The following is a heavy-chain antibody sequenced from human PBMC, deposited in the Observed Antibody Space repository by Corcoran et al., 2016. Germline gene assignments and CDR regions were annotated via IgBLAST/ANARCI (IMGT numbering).Heavy chain of an antibody. Sequence: EVQLVESGGGLVQPGGSLRLSCAASGFTFSTYYMHWVRQAPGKGLAWVSRIKSDGSITTYADSVKGRFTVSRDNAKNTMYLERNSRRAEDTAVYYCARDMDVWGQGTTVTVS. V-gene: IGHV3-74*03. CDR1: GFTFSTYY. CDR3: ARDMDV. J-gene: IGHJ6*02. CDR2: IKSDGSIT.